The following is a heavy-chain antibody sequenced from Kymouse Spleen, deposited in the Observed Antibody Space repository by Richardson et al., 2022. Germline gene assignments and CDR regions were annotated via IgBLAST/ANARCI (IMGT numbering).Heavy chain of an antibody. V-gene: IGHV1-18*01. J-gene: IGHJ6*02. D-gene: IGHD3-3*01. CDR1: GYTFTSYG. Sequence: QVQLVQSGAEVKKPGASVKVSCKASGYTFTSYGISWVRQAPGQGLEWMGWISAYNGNTNYAQKLQGRVTMTTDTSTSTAYMELRSLRSDDTAVYYCARDAGITIFGVVISYYYGMDVWGQGTTVTVSS. CDR2: ISAYNGNT. CDR3: ARDAGITIFGVVISYYYGMDV.